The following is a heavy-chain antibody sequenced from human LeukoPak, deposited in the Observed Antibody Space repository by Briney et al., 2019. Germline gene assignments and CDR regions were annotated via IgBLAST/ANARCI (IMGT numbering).Heavy chain of an antibody. J-gene: IGHJ4*02. CDR3: ATSRGSWPDYFDY. D-gene: IGHD6-13*01. CDR1: GFTFDDYG. Sequence: GGSLRLSCAASGFTFDDYGMSWVRQAPGKGLEWVSYISTSGSTIYYADSVRGRFTISRDNAKNSLYLQMNSLRAEGTVVYYCATSRGSWPDYFDYWGQGTLVTVSS. V-gene: IGHV3-48*03. CDR2: ISTSGSTI.